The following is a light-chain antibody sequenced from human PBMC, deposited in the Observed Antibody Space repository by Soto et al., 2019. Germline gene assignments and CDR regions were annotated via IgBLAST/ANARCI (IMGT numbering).Light chain of an antibody. J-gene: IGLJ1*01. CDR3: CSYGSSTTYV. Sequence: QSALTQPASVSGSPGQSVTISCTGTSSDVGSYNLVSWYQHHPGNTPKLMIYEGSRRPSGVSDRFSGSKSGNTASLTISGLQAEDEADYYSCSYGSSTTYVFGSGTKLTVL. CDR1: SSDVGSYNL. CDR2: EGS. V-gene: IGLV2-23*01.